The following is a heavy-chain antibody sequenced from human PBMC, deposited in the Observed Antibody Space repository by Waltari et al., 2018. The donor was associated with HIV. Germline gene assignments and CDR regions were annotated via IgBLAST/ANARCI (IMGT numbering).Heavy chain of an antibody. CDR3: ASERVTMGVDFDS. Sequence: QVQLVQSGAEVKKPGSAVKLSRKAFGGAFVSHTFNWVRQSPGQGLEGMGRAIPMFGTANDARKFQGGDTVTADNSTTTAYKELNVLRIDDTAVYYCASERVTMGVDFDSWGQGTLVTVS. D-gene: IGHD3-10*01. V-gene: IGHV1-69*08. J-gene: IGHJ5*01. CDR2: AIPMFGTA. CDR1: GGAFVSHT.